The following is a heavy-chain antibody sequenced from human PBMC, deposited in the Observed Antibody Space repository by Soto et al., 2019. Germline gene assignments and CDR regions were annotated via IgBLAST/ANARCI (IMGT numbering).Heavy chain of an antibody. CDR1: GFTFSSYE. CDR2: ISSSGSTI. Sequence: GGSLRLSCAASGFTFSSYEMNWVRQAPGKGLEWVSYISSSGSTIYYADSVKGRFTISRDNAKNSLYLQMNSLRAEDTAVYYCARAPLRDGPPGPWGQGTLVTVSS. V-gene: IGHV3-48*03. CDR3: ARAPLRDGPPGP. J-gene: IGHJ5*02.